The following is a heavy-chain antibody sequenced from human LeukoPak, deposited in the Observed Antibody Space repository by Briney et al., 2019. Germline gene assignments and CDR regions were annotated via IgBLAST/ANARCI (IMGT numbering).Heavy chain of an antibody. CDR3: ARKSTRYFDSINWFDP. CDR2: INHSGST. J-gene: IGHJ5*02. V-gene: IGHV4-34*01. D-gene: IGHD3-9*01. Sequence: SETLSLTCAVYGGSFSGYYWSWIRQPPGKWLEWIGEINHSGSTNYNPSLKSRVTISVDTSKNQFSLKLSSVTAADTAVYYCARKSTRYFDSINWFDPWGQGTLVTVSS. CDR1: GGSFSGYY.